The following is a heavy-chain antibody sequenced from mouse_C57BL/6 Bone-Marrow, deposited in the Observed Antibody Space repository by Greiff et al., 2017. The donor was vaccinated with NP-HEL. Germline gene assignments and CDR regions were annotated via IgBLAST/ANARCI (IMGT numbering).Heavy chain of an antibody. CDR1: GYTFASYG. J-gene: IGHJ4*01. D-gene: IGHD2-2*01. Sequence: VKLMESGAELARPGASVKLSCKASGYTFASYGISWVKQRTGQGLEWIGEIYPRSGNTYYNEKFKGKATLTADKSSSTAYMGLRSLTSEDSAVYFCASGHGSYAIDYWGQGTSVTVSS. V-gene: IGHV1-81*01. CDR3: ASGHGSYAIDY. CDR2: IYPRSGNT.